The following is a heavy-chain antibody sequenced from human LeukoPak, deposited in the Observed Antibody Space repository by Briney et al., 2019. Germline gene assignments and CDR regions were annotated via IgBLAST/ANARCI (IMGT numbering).Heavy chain of an antibody. Sequence: PGRSLRLSCAASGFTFNNYGMHWVRQAPGKGLEWVAVIWYDGSNKYYADSVKGRFTISRDNSKNTLYLQMNSLRAEDTAVYYCAKGGSSSWWSYYYYYGMDVWGQGTTVTVSS. CDR1: GFTFNNYG. V-gene: IGHV3-33*06. CDR3: AKGGSSSWWSYYYYYGMDV. D-gene: IGHD6-13*01. CDR2: IWYDGSNK. J-gene: IGHJ6*02.